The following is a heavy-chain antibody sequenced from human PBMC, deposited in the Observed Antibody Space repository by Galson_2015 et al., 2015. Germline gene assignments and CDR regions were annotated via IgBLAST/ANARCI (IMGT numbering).Heavy chain of an antibody. D-gene: IGHD7-27*01. CDR1: GFTFSSYW. V-gene: IGHV3-7*01. CDR3: ARGPNWGGVWKYYFDY. Sequence: SLRLSCAASGFTFSSYWMSWVRQAPGKGLEWVANIKQDGSEKYYVDSVKGRFTISRDNAKNSLYLQMNSLRAEDTAVYYCARGPNWGGVWKYYFDYWGQGTLVTVSS. CDR2: IKQDGSEK. J-gene: IGHJ4*02.